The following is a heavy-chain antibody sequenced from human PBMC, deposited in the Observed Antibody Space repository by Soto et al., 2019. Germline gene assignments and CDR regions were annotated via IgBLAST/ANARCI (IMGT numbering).Heavy chain of an antibody. D-gene: IGHD5-18*01. J-gene: IGHJ2*01. CDR3: ARQLWSYQWYFDL. V-gene: IGHV4-59*08. Sequence: QVQLQESGPGLVKPSETLSLTCTVSGGSISSYYWTWIRQPPGKGLEWIGYIYDSGSTNYNPSLTRRVTISVDTSKNQFSLKLSSVTAADTAVYYCARQLWSYQWYFDLWGRGTLVTVSS. CDR2: IYDSGST. CDR1: GGSISSYY.